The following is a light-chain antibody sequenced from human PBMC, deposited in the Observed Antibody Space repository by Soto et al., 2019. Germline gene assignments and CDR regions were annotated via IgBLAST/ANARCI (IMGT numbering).Light chain of an antibody. V-gene: IGKV3-15*01. J-gene: IGKJ5*01. CDR1: QSVSSN. CDR2: GAS. CDR3: QQYNNWPPIT. Sequence: EIVMTQSPATLSVSPGERASLSCRASQSVSSNLAWYQQKPGQAPRLFIYGASTRATGIPARFSGSGSGTEFTLTISSLQSEDFAIYYCQQYNNWPPITFGQGTRLEIK.